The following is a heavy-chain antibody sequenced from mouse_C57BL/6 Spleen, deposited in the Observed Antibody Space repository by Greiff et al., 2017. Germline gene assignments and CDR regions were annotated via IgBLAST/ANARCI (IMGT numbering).Heavy chain of an antibody. CDR2: ISSGSSTI. Sequence: EVQVVESGGGLVKPGGSLKLSCAASGFTFSDYGMHWVRQAPEKGLEWVAYISSGSSTIYYADTVKGRFTISRDNAKNTLFLQMTSLRSEDTAMYYCAKTGADYAMEYWGQGASVTVSS. D-gene: IGHD4-1*01. CDR3: AKTGADYAMEY. CDR1: GFTFSDYG. V-gene: IGHV5-17*01. J-gene: IGHJ4*01.